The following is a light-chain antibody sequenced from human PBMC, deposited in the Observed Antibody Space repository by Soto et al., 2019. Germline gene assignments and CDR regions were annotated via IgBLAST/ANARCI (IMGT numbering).Light chain of an antibody. J-gene: IGKJ1*01. V-gene: IGKV1-5*01. Sequence: DIHMTQSPSPLSTSVGDRVTITCRASQIISSWLAWYQQKPGKAPKLLIYDVSTLGTGVPSRFSGSGSGTDFTLTISSLQPDDSATYYCQQYNTFWTFGQGTKVDI. CDR1: QIISSW. CDR2: DVS. CDR3: QQYNTFWT.